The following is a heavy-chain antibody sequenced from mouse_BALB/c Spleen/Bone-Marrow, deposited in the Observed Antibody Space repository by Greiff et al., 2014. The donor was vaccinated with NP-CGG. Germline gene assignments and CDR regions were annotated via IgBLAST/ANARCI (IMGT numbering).Heavy chain of an antibody. Sequence: VQLQQSVAELVKPGASVKLSCTASGFNIKDTYTHWVKQKPEQGLEWIGRIDPANGNTKYDPKFQGKATITADTSSNTAYLQLSSLTSEDTAVYYCASYYNGSCLFAYRGAGTLVT. CDR3: ASYYNGSCLFAY. D-gene: IGHD1-1*01. CDR1: GFNIKDTY. CDR2: IDPANGNT. J-gene: IGHJ3*01. V-gene: IGHV14-3*02.